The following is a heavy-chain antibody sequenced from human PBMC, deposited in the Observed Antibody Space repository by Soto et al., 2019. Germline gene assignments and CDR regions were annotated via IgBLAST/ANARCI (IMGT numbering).Heavy chain of an antibody. CDR2: IYPSDSDA. D-gene: IGHD3-9*01. V-gene: IGHV5-51*01. CDR3: ARRYYDILTGYYYFDY. CDR1: GYTFTSYW. Sequence: GESLKISCAGSGYTFTSYWIGWVRQIPGKGLEWMGIIYPSDSDAKYSPSFEGQITISADASISTAYLRWNSLKASDTAMYYCARRYYDILTGYYYFDYWGQGTLVTVSS. J-gene: IGHJ4*02.